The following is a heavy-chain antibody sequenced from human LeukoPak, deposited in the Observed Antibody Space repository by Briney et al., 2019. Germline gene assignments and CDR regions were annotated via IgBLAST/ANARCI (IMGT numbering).Heavy chain of an antibody. CDR1: GFTFDDYA. Sequence: GGSLRLSCAASGFTFDDYAIHWVRQAPGKGLEWVSGISWNSGSIGYADSVKGRFTISRDNTKNSLYLQMNSLRAEDTAVYYCANPDSSGYYYPDAFDLWGQGTMVTVSS. CDR3: ANPDSSGYYYPDAFDL. CDR2: ISWNSGSI. D-gene: IGHD3-22*01. V-gene: IGHV3-9*01. J-gene: IGHJ3*01.